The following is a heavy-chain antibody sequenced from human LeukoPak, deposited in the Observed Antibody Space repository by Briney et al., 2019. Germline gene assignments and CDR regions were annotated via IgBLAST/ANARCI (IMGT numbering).Heavy chain of an antibody. J-gene: IGHJ4*02. CDR1: GYTLTELS. CDR2: FDPEDGET. D-gene: IGHD3-22*01. CDR3: ATTGGSSGYYLDY. Sequence: ASVKVSCKVSGYTLTELSMHWVRQAPGKGLEWMGGFDPEDGETIYAQKFQGRVTMTEDTSTDTAYTELSSLRSEDTAVYYCATTGGSSGYYLDYWGQGTLVTVSS. V-gene: IGHV1-24*01.